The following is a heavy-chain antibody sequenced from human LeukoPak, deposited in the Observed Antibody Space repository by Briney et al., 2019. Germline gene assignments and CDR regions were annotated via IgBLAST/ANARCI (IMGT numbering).Heavy chain of an antibody. Sequence: GGSLRLSCAASGFTFSSYSMNWVRQAPETGLEWVSYFSSSSSTIYYAASGKGRFTISRDNAKNSLYLQMNSLRAEDTAVYYCARDPTGNGYCSSTSCKTRGYFDYWGQGTLVTVSS. CDR1: GFTFSSYS. CDR3: ARDPTGNGYCSSTSCKTRGYFDY. J-gene: IGHJ4*02. D-gene: IGHD2-2*03. CDR2: FSSSSSTI. V-gene: IGHV3-48*01.